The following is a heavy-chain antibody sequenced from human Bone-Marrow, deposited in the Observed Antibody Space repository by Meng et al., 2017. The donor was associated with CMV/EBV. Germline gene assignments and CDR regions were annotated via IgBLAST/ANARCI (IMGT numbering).Heavy chain of an antibody. CDR3: ARGVGAAWFDP. D-gene: IGHD3-16*01. V-gene: IGHV1-2*02. J-gene: IGHJ5*02. Sequence: VSCKASGYTFTGYYIHWVRQALGQGLEWMGWINPNSGDTNYAQNFQGRVTMTRDTFFSTSYMELSTLKSDDTAVYYCARGVGAAWFDPWGQGTRVTGSS. CDR2: INPNSGDT. CDR1: GYTFTGYY.